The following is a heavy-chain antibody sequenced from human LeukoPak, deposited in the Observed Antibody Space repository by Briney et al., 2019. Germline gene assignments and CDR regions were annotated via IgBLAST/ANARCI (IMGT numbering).Heavy chain of an antibody. CDR2: IYYSGST. Sequence: KASETLSLTCTVSGGSISSYYWSWIRQPPGKGLEWIGYIYYSGSTNYNPSLKSRATISVDTSKNQFSLKLSSVTAADTAVYYCARVKGGSGYLYYYYGMDVWGQGTTVTVSS. CDR3: ARVKGGSGYLYYYYGMDV. D-gene: IGHD5-12*01. V-gene: IGHV4-59*01. CDR1: GGSISSYY. J-gene: IGHJ6*02.